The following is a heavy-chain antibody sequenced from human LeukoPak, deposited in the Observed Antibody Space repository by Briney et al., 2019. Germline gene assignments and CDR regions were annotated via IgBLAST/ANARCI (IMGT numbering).Heavy chain of an antibody. CDR3: AKDSHYYHSSGYYDY. CDR2: ISGSGGST. J-gene: IGHJ4*02. D-gene: IGHD3-22*01. V-gene: IGHV3-23*01. CDR1: GFTFSSYA. Sequence: GGSLRLSCAASGFTFSSYAMSWVRQAPGKGLEWVSAISGSGGSTYYADSVKGRFTISRDNSKNTLYLQMNSLRAEDTAVYYCAKDSHYYHSSGYYDYWGQGTLVAVSS.